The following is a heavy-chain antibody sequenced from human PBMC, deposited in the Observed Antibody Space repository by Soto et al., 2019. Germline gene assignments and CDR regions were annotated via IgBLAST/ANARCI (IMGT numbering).Heavy chain of an antibody. CDR1: GFTFSYYA. V-gene: IGHV3-23*01. D-gene: IGHD2-8*01. J-gene: IGHJ3*02. CDR2: LGGTNSDT. CDR3: AKDKVDHNGVWDPFDR. Sequence: GGSLRLSCAASGFTFSYYAMNWVRQSPGKGLEWVSGLGGTNSDTHYAASVEGRFTVSRDNSKSTLFLQMNSLRAEDTAVYYCAKDKVDHNGVWDPFDRWGQGTMVTVSS.